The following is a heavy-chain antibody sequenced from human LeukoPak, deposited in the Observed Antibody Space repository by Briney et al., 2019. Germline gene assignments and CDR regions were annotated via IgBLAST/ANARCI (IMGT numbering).Heavy chain of an antibody. J-gene: IGHJ6*02. CDR2: IYTSGIS. Sequence: KTSETLSLTCTVSGGSISSYYWTWIRQPAGKGLEWIGRIYTSGISNYDPSLKSRVTMSVDTSKNQFSLKLSSVTAADTAVYYCARGGIAAADVGMDVWGQGTTVTVSS. CDR3: ARGGIAAADVGMDV. D-gene: IGHD6-13*01. CDR1: GGSISSYY. V-gene: IGHV4-4*07.